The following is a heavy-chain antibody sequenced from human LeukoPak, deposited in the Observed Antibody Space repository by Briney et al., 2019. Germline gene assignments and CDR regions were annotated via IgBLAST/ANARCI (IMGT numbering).Heavy chain of an antibody. D-gene: IGHD2-15*01. CDR2: IYYSGST. Sequence: SETLSLTCAVSGGSISSGGYSWSWIRQPPGKGLEWIGYIYYSGSTNYNPSLKSRVTISVDTSKNQFSLKLSSVTAADTAVYYCARAYCSGGSCYFDAFDIWGQGTMVTVSS. CDR3: ARAYCSGGSCYFDAFDI. CDR1: GGSISSGGYS. J-gene: IGHJ3*02. V-gene: IGHV4-61*08.